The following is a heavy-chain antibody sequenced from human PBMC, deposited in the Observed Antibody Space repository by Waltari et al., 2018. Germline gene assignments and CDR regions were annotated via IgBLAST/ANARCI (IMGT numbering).Heavy chain of an antibody. Sequence: QVQLVQSGAEVKKPGSSVKVSCKASGGTFSSYTISWVRQAPGQGLEWMGRIVPILGIANYTQKIQGRVTITADKSTSTACIELGSLGSGDTAVYYCARGGSSSDYYYGMDVWGQGTTVTVSS. V-gene: IGHV1-69*02. D-gene: IGHD6-6*01. CDR2: IVPILGIA. CDR1: GGTFSSYT. CDR3: ARGGSSSDYYYGMDV. J-gene: IGHJ6*02.